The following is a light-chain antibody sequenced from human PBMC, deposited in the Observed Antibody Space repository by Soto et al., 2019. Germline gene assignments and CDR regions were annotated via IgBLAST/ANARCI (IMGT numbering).Light chain of an antibody. Sequence: DVQMTQSPSSLSASVGDRVTLTCRASQGITNYLAWYQQKPGKVPKLLIYGASTLHSGVPSRFSGSGSGTDFTLTIDSPQPEDVATYYCQKYNSAHSYSFGQGTKVEIK. CDR1: QGITNY. V-gene: IGKV1-27*01. CDR3: QKYNSAHSYS. CDR2: GAS. J-gene: IGKJ1*01.